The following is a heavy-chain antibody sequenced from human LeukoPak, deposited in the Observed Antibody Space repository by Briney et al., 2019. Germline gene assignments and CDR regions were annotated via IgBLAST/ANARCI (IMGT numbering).Heavy chain of an antibody. J-gene: IGHJ6*02. CDR2: INHSGST. CDR1: GGSFSGYY. V-gene: IGHV4-34*01. CDR3: ARAPTITTIFGVDYGMDV. Sequence: PSETLSLTCAVYGGSFSGYYWSWIRQPPGKGLEWIGEINHSGSTNYNPSLKSRVTISVDTSKNQFSLKLSSVTAADTAVYYCARAPTITTIFGVDYGMDVWGQGTTVAVSS. D-gene: IGHD3-3*01.